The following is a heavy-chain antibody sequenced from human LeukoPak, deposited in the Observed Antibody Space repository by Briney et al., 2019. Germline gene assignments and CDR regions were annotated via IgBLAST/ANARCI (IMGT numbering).Heavy chain of an antibody. CDR3: ARDVEQWSYYYYYMDL. CDR1: GFTFSSYA. D-gene: IGHD6-19*01. V-gene: IGHV3-30*04. CDR2: ISYDGSNK. Sequence: GGSLRLSCAASGFTFSSYAMHWVRQAPGKGLEWVAVISYDGSNKYYADSVKGRFTISRDNSKNTLYLQMNSLRAEDTAVYYCARDVEQWSYYYYYMDLWGKGTKVTVSS. J-gene: IGHJ6*03.